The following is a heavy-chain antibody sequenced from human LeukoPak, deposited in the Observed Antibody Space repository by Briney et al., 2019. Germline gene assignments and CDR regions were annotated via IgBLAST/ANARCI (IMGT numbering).Heavy chain of an antibody. Sequence: SETLSLTCTVSGGSISRYYWSWIRQPPGKGLEWIGYIYYSGSTNYNPSLKSRVTISVDTSKNHFSLNLSSVTAADTAVYYCARHYDSSGYYFVYWGQGTLVTVSS. D-gene: IGHD3-22*01. CDR2: IYYSGST. J-gene: IGHJ4*02. CDR1: GGSISRYY. CDR3: ARHYDSSGYYFVY. V-gene: IGHV4-59*08.